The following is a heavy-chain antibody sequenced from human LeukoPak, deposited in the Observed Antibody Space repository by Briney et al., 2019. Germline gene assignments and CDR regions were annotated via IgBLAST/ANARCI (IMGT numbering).Heavy chain of an antibody. V-gene: IGHV3-21*01. Sequence: GGSLRLSCAASGFTFSSYAMSWVRQAPGKGLEWVSSISSSSSYIYYADSVKGRFTISRDNAKNSLYLQMNSLRAEDTAVYYCARDGDYYDSSGYYYCWGQGTLVTVSS. CDR2: ISSSSSYI. CDR1: GFTFSSYA. J-gene: IGHJ4*02. CDR3: ARDGDYYDSSGYYYC. D-gene: IGHD3-22*01.